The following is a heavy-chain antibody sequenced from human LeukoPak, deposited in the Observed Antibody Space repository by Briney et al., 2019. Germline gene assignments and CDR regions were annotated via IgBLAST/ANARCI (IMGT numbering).Heavy chain of an antibody. D-gene: IGHD5/OR15-5a*01. J-gene: IGHJ4*02. CDR2: IYYSGST. V-gene: IGHV4-39*01. CDR3: ARVSTGSSFDS. CDR1: GGSISGSSYF. Sequence: SETLSLTCTVSGGSISGSSYFWGCIRQPPGKGLESIGNIYYSGSTYYNPSHKRRITISVDTSKNQYSLKLSSVTATDTAEYHCARVSTGSSFDSWGQGTLVNVSS.